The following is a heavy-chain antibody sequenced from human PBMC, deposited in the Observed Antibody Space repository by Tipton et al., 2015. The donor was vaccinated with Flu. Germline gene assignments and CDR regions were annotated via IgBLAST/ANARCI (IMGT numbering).Heavy chain of an antibody. CDR1: GGSFSGYY. J-gene: IGHJ5*02. Sequence: TLSLTCAVYGGSFSGYYWSWIRQPPGKGLEWIGEINHSRSTNYNPSLKSRVTISVDTSKNQFSLKLSSVTAADTAVYYCARVGYYGSVSCPSRESWGLGTLVTVSS. CDR3: ARVGYYGSVSCPSRES. CDR2: INHSRST. V-gene: IGHV4-34*01. D-gene: IGHD3-10*01.